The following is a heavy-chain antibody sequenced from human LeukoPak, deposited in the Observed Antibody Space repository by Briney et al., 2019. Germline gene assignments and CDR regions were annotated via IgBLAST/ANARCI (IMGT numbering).Heavy chain of an antibody. CDR2: ISGSGGST. CDR3: AKDRLGGNSDFDY. D-gene: IGHD4-23*01. V-gene: IGHV3-23*01. CDR1: GFTFSNYA. Sequence: GGSLRLSCAASGFTFSNYAMNWVRQAPGKGLEWVSAISGSGGSTYYADSVKGRFTISRDNSKNTLYLQMNSLRAEDTAVYYCAKDRLGGNSDFDYWGQGTLVTVSS. J-gene: IGHJ4*02.